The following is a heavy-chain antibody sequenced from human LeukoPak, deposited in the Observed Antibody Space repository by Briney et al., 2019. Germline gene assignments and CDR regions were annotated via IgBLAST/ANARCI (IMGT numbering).Heavy chain of an antibody. CDR2: ISYDGSNK. CDR3: ARENGIAVAGNLDY. CDR1: GFTFSSYA. Sequence: GGSLRLSCAASGFTFSSYAMRWVRQAPGKGLEWVAVISYDGSNKYYADSVKGRFTISRDNSKNTLYLQMNSLRAEDTAVYYCARENGIAVAGNLDYWGQGTLVTVSS. V-gene: IGHV3-30*04. J-gene: IGHJ4*02. D-gene: IGHD6-19*01.